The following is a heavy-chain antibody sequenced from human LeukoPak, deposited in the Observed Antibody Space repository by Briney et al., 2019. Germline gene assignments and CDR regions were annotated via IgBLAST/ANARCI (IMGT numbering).Heavy chain of an antibody. CDR1: GGSIRSYSHY. Sequence: PSETLSLTCSVSGGSIRSYSHYWGWIRQSPGKGLEWIGSIYYSGTTYYNSSLKSRVTISVDTSKNQFSLKLSSVTAADTAVYYCARRRYNWNYGGYNWFDPWGQGTLVTVSS. V-gene: IGHV4-39*07. CDR2: IYYSGTT. D-gene: IGHD1-7*01. J-gene: IGHJ5*02. CDR3: ARRRYNWNYGGYNWFDP.